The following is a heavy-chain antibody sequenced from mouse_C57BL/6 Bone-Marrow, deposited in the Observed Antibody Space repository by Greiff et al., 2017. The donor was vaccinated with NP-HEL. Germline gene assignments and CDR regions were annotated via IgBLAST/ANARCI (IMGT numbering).Heavy chain of an antibody. Sequence: DVKLVESGGGLVQPGGSLKLSCAASGFTFSDYGMAWVRQAPRKGPEWVAFISNLAYSIYYADTVTGRFTISRENAKNTLYLEMSSLRSEDTAMYYCARSTTVEGGLAYWGQGTLVTVSA. CDR1: GFTFSDYG. J-gene: IGHJ3*01. V-gene: IGHV5-15*01. CDR3: ARSTTVEGGLAY. CDR2: ISNLAYSI. D-gene: IGHD1-1*01.